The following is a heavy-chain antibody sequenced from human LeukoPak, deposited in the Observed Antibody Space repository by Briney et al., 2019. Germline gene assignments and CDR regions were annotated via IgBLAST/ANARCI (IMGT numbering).Heavy chain of an antibody. CDR2: MYNSGST. CDR1: GGSISGSY. CDR3: ARGIESYGDYGY. Sequence: SSETMSLTCTVSGGSISGSYWSWIRQPPGKGLEWIAYMYNSGSTNYNPSLKSRVTISIDTSKNQFSLKLSSLTAADTAIYYCARGIESYGDYGYWGPGILVTVSS. D-gene: IGHD4-17*01. V-gene: IGHV4-59*01. J-gene: IGHJ4*02.